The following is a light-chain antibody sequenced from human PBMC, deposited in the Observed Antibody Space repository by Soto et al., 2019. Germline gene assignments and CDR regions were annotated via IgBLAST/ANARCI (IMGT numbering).Light chain of an antibody. CDR1: QSISSW. CDR3: QQYNSYWT. V-gene: IGKV1-5*01. Sequence: DIQMTQSPSTLSASVGDRVTITCRASQSISSWLAWYQQKPGKAPKLLIYDASSLESGVPSRFSGSGSETEFTLTIRSLQPDDFATYYCQQYNSYWTFGQGTKVEIK. J-gene: IGKJ1*01. CDR2: DAS.